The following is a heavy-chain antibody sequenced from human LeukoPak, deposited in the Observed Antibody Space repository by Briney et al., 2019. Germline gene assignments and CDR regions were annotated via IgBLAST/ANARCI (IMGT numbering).Heavy chain of an antibody. J-gene: IGHJ4*02. V-gene: IGHV3-23*01. CDR1: GFTFSSYA. CDR3: AKALSSGWYDGDDYFDY. Sequence: GGSLRLSSAASGFTFSSYAMSWVRQAPGKGLEWVSAISGSGGSTYYADSVKGRFTISRGNSKNTLYLQMNSLRAEDTAVYYCAKALSSGWYDGDDYFDYWGQGTLVTVSS. CDR2: ISGSGGST. D-gene: IGHD6-19*01.